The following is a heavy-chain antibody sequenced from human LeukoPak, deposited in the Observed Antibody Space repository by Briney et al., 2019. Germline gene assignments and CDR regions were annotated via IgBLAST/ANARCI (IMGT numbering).Heavy chain of an antibody. D-gene: IGHD1-26*01. CDR2: ISWNSGSI. V-gene: IGHV3-9*01. Sequence: GGSLRLSCAASGFTFDDYAMHWVRQAPGKGLEWVSGISWNSGSIGYADSVKGRFTISRDNAKNSLYLQMNSPRAEDTALYYCAKEQYSGSYRPFHYGMDVWGQGTTVTVSS. CDR1: GFTFDDYA. J-gene: IGHJ6*02. CDR3: AKEQYSGSYRPFHYGMDV.